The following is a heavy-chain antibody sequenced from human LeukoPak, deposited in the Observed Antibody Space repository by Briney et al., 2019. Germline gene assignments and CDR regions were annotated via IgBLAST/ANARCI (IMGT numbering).Heavy chain of an antibody. CDR1: GGSISSGDYY. J-gene: IGHJ6*02. CDR3: ARVPVEYYYDSSGYYRNYGMDV. Sequence: PSETLSLTCTVSGGSISSGDYYWSWIRQPPGKGLEWIGYIYYSGSTYYNPSLKSRVTISVDTSKNQFSLKLSSVTAADTAVYYCARVPVEYYYDSSGYYRNYGMDVWGQGTTVTVSS. CDR2: IYYSGST. D-gene: IGHD3-22*01. V-gene: IGHV4-30-4*01.